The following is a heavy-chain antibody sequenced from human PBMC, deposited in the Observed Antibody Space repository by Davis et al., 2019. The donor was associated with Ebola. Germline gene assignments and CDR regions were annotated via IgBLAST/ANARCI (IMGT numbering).Heavy chain of an antibody. D-gene: IGHD2-15*01. CDR2: ISGSGGTT. CDR3: ARGSLRWYGMDV. V-gene: IGHV3-23*01. CDR1: GFTFSSYA. Sequence: PGGSLSLSCAASGFTFSSYAMSWVRQAPGKGLEWVSAISGSGGTTYYAGSVKGRFTVSRDNSKKTMYLQMNSLRAEDTAVYYCARGSLRWYGMDVWGKGTTVNVSS. J-gene: IGHJ6*04.